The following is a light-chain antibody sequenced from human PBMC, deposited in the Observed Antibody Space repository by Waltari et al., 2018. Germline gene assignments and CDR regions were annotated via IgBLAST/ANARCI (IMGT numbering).Light chain of an antibody. CDR1: SSHIGKYND. CDR3: TSYAGNNMAV. J-gene: IGLJ1*01. V-gene: IGLV2-8*01. Sequence: QSALPQPPSASGPPGQSVTLACTGSSSHIGKYNDASWYQHYTGRAPKLLIYEVTERPSGVPHRFSGSKSGNTASLTVSGLQAEDEADYYCTSYAGNNMAVFGSGTKVTVL. CDR2: EVT.